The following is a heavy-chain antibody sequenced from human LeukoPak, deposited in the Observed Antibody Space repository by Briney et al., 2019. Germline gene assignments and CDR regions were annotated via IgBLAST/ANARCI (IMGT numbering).Heavy chain of an antibody. D-gene: IGHD6-13*01. CDR1: EFTFSRYA. Sequence: GGSLRLSCAASEFTFSRYAMHWVRQAPGKGLEWVAIISYDSSNKYYADSVKGRFTISRDNSKNTLYLQMNSLRAEDTAVYYCVRERYGSIYFDYGGQGTFITVSS. CDR3: VRERYGSIYFDY. J-gene: IGHJ4*02. CDR2: ISYDSSNK. V-gene: IGHV3-30-3*01.